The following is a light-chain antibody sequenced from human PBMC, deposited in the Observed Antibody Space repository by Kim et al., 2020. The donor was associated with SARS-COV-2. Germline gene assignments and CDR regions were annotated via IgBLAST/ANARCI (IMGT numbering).Light chain of an antibody. CDR1: QNMGAY. V-gene: IGKV3-11*01. CDR2: DAS. J-gene: IGKJ4*01. CDR3: QQRNNWPPAVS. Sequence: PGNGDTLTLTSRQNMGAYSAWFEQRPGQAPKLPIYDASSASTGVPDRFSGSRCGTSFTLTISSLKREDFAIYYGQQRNNWPPAVSFGGGTKVDIK.